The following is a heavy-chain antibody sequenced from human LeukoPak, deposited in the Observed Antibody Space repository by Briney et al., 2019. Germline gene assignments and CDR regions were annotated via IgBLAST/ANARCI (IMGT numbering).Heavy chain of an antibody. Sequence: PSETLSLTCIVSGVSVSTTNYYWSWIRQPPGRGLEYIGYISYTETTHYNPSLKSPVTISVDTSKNQVSLKLSSVTAADTAIYYCASSSFYSSGYYYRPYYSYAMDVWGQGTTVTASS. J-gene: IGHJ6*02. V-gene: IGHV4-61*01. CDR1: GVSVSTTNYY. CDR2: ISYTETT. CDR3: ASSSFYSSGYYYRPYYSYAMDV. D-gene: IGHD3-22*01.